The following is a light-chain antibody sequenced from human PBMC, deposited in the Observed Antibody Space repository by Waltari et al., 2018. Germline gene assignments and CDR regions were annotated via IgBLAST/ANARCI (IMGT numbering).Light chain of an antibody. CDR3: QQSYSSPYT. J-gene: IGKJ2*01. Sequence: DIQMTQSPSSLSASVGDRVTITCRASQRINSYLNWYQQKPGKAPKLLLYGASSLQSGVPSGFSGSGSGTEFTLTISSLQPEDSATYYCQQSYSSPYTFGQGTKLEIK. V-gene: IGKV1-39*01. CDR1: QRINSY. CDR2: GAS.